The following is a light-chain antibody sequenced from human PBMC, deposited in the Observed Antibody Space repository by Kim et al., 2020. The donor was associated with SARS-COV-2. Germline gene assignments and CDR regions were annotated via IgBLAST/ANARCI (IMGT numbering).Light chain of an antibody. V-gene: IGLV10-54*01. CDR3: SAWDSRLNAWV. J-gene: IGLJ3*02. CDR2: RSK. Sequence: RQCDTHTDTGNKSNGGDQGEALLQQHQPHPPNLLSYRSKDRPAGISDRLSASRSGNTACLTITGLQPEDEADYYCSAWDSRLNAWVSGGGTQLTVL. CDR1: KSNGGDQG.